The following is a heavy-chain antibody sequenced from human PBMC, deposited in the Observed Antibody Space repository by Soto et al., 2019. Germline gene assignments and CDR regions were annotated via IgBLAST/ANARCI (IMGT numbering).Heavy chain of an antibody. CDR1: GFTFSSYA. V-gene: IGHV3-30-3*01. Sequence: QVQLVESGGGVVQPGRSLRLSCAASGFTFSSYAMHWVRQAPGKGLEWVAVISYDGSNKYYADSVKGRFTISRDNSKNTLYLQMNSLRAEDTAVYYCARGQCITIFGGGDVWGQGTTVTVSS. CDR3: ARGQCITIFGGGDV. CDR2: ISYDGSNK. D-gene: IGHD3-3*01. J-gene: IGHJ6*02.